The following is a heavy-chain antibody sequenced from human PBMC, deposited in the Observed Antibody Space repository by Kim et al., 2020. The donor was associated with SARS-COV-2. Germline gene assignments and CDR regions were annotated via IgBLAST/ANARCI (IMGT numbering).Heavy chain of an antibody. Sequence: GGSLRLSCAASGFTFRSHWMTWVRQAPGKGLEWVANIKYDGREKHYVDSVKGRFTISRDNAKNFLYRQMNSLRAEDMAVYYCARDRAAVGVGDAFDVWGQGTMVTVSS. CDR3: ARDRAAVGVGDAFDV. J-gene: IGHJ3*01. CDR1: GFTFRSHW. CDR2: IKYDGREK. V-gene: IGHV3-7*01. D-gene: IGHD6-13*01.